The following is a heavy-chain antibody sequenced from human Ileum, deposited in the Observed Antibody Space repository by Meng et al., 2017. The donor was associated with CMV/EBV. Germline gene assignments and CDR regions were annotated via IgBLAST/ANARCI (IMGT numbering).Heavy chain of an antibody. CDR3: ARTVTGP. CDR2: TRNKANSYTT. J-gene: IGHJ5*02. D-gene: IGHD6-19*01. CDR1: GFTFSDYY. V-gene: IGHV3-72*01. Sequence: GGSLRLSCAASGFTFSDYYMDWVRQTPGKGLEWVGRTRNKANSYTTEYAASVKGRFTISRDDSKNSVYLQMNSLKTEDTAVYYCARTVTGPWGQGVLVTVSS.